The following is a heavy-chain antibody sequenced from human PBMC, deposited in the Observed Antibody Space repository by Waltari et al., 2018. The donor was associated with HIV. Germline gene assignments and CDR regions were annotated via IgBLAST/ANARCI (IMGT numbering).Heavy chain of an antibody. CDR3: AKAQGGLLPACADY. Sequence: EVQLLESGGGLVQPGGSLRLSCAASGFPFNNYAMSWVRQAPGKGLEWVSGISGRGGDTYYAESVRGRFTSSSDNSQHTLYLQMNTLRAEDTALYFCAKAQGGLLPACADYWGQGTLVTVSS. J-gene: IGHJ4*02. CDR2: ISGRGGDT. V-gene: IGHV3-23*01. D-gene: IGHD3-22*01. CDR1: GFPFNNYA.